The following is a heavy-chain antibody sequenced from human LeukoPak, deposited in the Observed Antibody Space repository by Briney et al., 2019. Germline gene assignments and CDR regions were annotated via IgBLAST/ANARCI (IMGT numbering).Heavy chain of an antibody. CDR1: GFTFSSYD. CDR3: ARAIYCSSTSCYPGGFDY. Sequence: GGSLRLSCAASGFTFSSYDMHWVRQATGKGLRWVSAIGTAGDTYYPGSVKGRFTISRENAKNSLYLQMNSLRAGDTAVYYCARAIYCSSTSCYPGGFDYWGQGTLVTVSS. D-gene: IGHD2-2*01. CDR2: IGTAGDT. V-gene: IGHV3-13*01. J-gene: IGHJ4*02.